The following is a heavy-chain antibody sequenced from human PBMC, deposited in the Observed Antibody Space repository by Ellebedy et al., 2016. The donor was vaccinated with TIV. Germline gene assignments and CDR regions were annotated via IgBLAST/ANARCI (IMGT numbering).Heavy chain of an antibody. J-gene: IGHJ4*02. V-gene: IGHV1-69*13. CDR1: GGTFSSYA. D-gene: IGHD3-10*01. CDR2: IIPIFGTA. CDR3: ARGPVSSGVFDY. Sequence: AASVKVSCKASGGTFSSYAISWVRQAPGQGLEWMGGIIPIFGTANYAQKFQGRVTITADESTSTAYMELSSLRSEDTAVYYCARGPVSSGVFDYWGQGTLVTVSS.